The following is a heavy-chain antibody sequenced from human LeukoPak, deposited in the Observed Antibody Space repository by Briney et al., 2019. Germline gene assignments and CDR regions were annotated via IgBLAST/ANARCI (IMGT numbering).Heavy chain of an antibody. CDR2: ISGSGGST. CDR1: GFTFSSYA. CDR3: AKVSGGLERRFLDY. J-gene: IGHJ4*02. D-gene: IGHD1-1*01. V-gene: IGHV3-23*01. Sequence: GGSLRLSCAASGFTFSSYAMSWVRQAPGKGLEWVSAISGSGGSTYYADFVKGRFTISRDNSKNTLYLQMNSLRAEDTAVYYCAKVSGGLERRFLDYWGQGTLVTVSS.